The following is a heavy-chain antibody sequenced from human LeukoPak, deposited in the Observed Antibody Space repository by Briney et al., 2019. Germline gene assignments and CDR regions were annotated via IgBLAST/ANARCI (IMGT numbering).Heavy chain of an antibody. D-gene: IGHD7-27*01. V-gene: IGHV3-11*04. Sequence: RGGSLRLPCAASGFTFRVYYVSWTRQAPGEGLVGVSYISGSGRTIYYADTVKCRFTISRDNAKNSLYLQMNSVRAEDTAVYYCARDRMGISHYYYMDVWGKGTTVTVSS. J-gene: IGHJ6*03. CDR3: ARDRMGISHYYYMDV. CDR1: GFTFRVYY. CDR2: ISGSGRTI.